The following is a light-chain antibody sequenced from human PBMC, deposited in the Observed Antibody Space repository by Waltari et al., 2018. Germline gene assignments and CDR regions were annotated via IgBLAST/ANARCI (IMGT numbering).Light chain of an antibody. J-gene: IGKJ4*01. CDR2: RAS. CDR1: QSVVFNSNNKNY. CDR3: QQYHSVPFT. V-gene: IGKV4-1*01. Sequence: DIVMTQSPDALAVSLGERAAINCKSSQSVVFNSNNKNYIAWYQKKPRQPPKLHHYRASXRDAGVPDRFSGSGSETDFTLTISSLQPEDVAVYYCQQYHSVPFTFGGGTKVEIQ.